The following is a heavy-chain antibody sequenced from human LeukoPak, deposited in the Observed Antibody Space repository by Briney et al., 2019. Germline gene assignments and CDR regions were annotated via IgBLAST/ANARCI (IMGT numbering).Heavy chain of an antibody. J-gene: IGHJ4*02. CDR3: ARGTGWSDPYFDY. V-gene: IGHV3-48*03. D-gene: IGHD6-19*01. Sequence: GGCLRLSCAASGFTFSSYEMNWVRQAPGKGLEWVSYISSSGSTIYYADSVKGRFTISRDNAKNSLYLQMNSLRAEDTAVYYCARGTGWSDPYFDYWGQGTLVTVSS. CDR1: GFTFSSYE. CDR2: ISSSGSTI.